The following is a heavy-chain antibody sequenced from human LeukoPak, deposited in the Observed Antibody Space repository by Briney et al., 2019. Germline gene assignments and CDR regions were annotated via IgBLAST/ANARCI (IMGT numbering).Heavy chain of an antibody. CDR2: ISAYNGNT. CDR1: GYTFRSYG. Sequence: GASVEVSCKVSGYTFRSYGISWVRQAPGQGLEWMGWISAYNGNTNYAQKLQGRVTMTTDTSTSTAYMELRSLRSDDTAVYYCARDYGAGSYGDYWGQGTLVTVSS. CDR3: ARDYGAGSYGDY. J-gene: IGHJ4*02. V-gene: IGHV1-18*01. D-gene: IGHD3-10*01.